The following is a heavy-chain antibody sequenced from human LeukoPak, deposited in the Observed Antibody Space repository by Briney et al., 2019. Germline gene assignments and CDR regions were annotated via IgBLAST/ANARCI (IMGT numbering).Heavy chain of an antibody. V-gene: IGHV4-61*08. CDR1: GGSISSGGYY. CDR2: IYYSGST. D-gene: IGHD3-10*02. CDR3: ARHQMLGEFKRFGPIGDYYYGMDV. J-gene: IGHJ6*02. Sequence: PSETLSLTCTVSGGSISSGGYYWSWIRQHPGKGLEWIGYIYYSGSTNYNPSLKSRVTISVDTSKNQFSLKLSSVTAADTAVYYCARHQMLGEFKRFGPIGDYYYGMDVWGQGTTVTVSS.